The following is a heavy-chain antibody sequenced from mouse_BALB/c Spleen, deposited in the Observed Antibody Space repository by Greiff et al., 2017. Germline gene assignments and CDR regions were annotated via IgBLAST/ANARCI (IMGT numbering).Heavy chain of an antibody. CDR2: INPSTGYT. V-gene: IGHV1-7*01. Sequence: VQLQQSGAELAKPGASVKMSCKASGYTFTSYWMHWVKQRPGQGLEWIGYINPSTGYTEYNQKFKDKATLTADKSSSTAYMQLSSLSSEDSAVYYCARKGATMITTWFAYWGQGTLVTVSA. J-gene: IGHJ3*01. CDR1: GYTFTSYW. CDR3: ARKGATMITTWFAY. D-gene: IGHD2-4*01.